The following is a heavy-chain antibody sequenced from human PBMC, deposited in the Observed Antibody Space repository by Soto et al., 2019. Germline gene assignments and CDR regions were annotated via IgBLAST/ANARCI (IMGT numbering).Heavy chain of an antibody. CDR2: IIPIFGKA. V-gene: IGHV1-69*13. CDR3: VRSSDVAAPLDWCDL. CDR1: GGTFTSYA. Sequence: GASVKVSCKASGGTFTSYAISWVRPAPGRGLEWMGGIIPIFGKANYAQKFQGRVTITADESTSTAYMELSSLRSEDTAVYYVVRSSDVAAPLDWCDLWVQGTRVTVSS. D-gene: IGHD6-13*01. J-gene: IGHJ5*02.